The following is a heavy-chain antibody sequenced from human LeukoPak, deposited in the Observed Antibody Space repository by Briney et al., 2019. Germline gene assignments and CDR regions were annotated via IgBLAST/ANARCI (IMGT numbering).Heavy chain of an antibody. CDR1: GFSFSSYS. D-gene: IGHD3-22*01. V-gene: IGHV3-48*01. CDR2: ITSSSSAM. Sequence: GGSLRLSCAASGFSFSSYSMNWVRQAPGKGLAWVSYITSSSSAMHYADAVKGRFAISRDNAKNSLYLQMNSLRAEDTALYYCARKSGSSGYPLDNWGQGTLVTVSS. CDR3: ARKSGSSGYPLDN. J-gene: IGHJ4*02.